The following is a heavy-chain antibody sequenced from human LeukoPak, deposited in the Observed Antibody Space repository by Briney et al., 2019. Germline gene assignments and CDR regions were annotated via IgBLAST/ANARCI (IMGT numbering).Heavy chain of an antibody. CDR2: IIPIFGTA. CDR1: GCTFSSYA. Sequence: ASVKVSCKASGCTFSSYAISWVRQAPGQGLEWMGGIIPIFGTANYAQKFQGRVTITADESTSTAYMELSSLRSEDTAVYYCAGRITMVRGVIMAFDIWGQGTMVTVSS. J-gene: IGHJ3*02. D-gene: IGHD3-10*01. V-gene: IGHV1-69*13. CDR3: AGRITMVRGVIMAFDI.